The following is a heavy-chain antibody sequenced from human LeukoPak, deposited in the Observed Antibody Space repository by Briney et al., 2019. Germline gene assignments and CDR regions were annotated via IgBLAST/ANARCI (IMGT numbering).Heavy chain of an antibody. D-gene: IGHD6-19*01. V-gene: IGHV3-21*01. CDR2: ISSSSSYI. J-gene: IGHJ5*02. CDR3: ARPSGYSSGRRWFDP. Sequence: PGGSLRLSCAASGFTFSSYSMDWVRQAPGKGLEWVSSISSSSSYIYYADSVKGRFTISRDNAKNSLYLQMNSLRAEDAAVYYCARPSGYSSGRRWFDPWGQGTLVTVSS. CDR1: GFTFSSYS.